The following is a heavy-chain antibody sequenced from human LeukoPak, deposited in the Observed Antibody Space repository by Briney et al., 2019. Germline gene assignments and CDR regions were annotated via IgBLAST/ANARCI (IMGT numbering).Heavy chain of an antibody. Sequence: PGGSLRLSCAASGFSFSYHDMHWVRQAPGKGLEFVSSIGADGDRTFYANSVEGRFTISRDNSQGTMYLQMGALRPEDLAVYYCARELGGTKTGGFDIWGQGTVVTVSS. CDR1: GFSFSYHD. J-gene: IGHJ3*02. D-gene: IGHD1-14*01. CDR2: IGADGDRT. CDR3: ARELGGTKTGGFDI. V-gene: IGHV3-64*01.